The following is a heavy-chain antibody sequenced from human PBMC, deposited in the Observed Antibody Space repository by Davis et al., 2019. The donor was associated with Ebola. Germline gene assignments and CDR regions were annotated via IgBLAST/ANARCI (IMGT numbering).Heavy chain of an antibody. CDR1: GYTFTSYA. CDR3: ARVGGYYYDSSGYPDY. Sequence: ASVKVSCKASGYTFTSYAMHWVRQAPGQRLEWMGWINPNSGGTNYAQKFQGRVTMTRDTSISTAYMELSRLRSDDTAVYYCARVGGYYYDSSGYPDYWGQGTLVTVSS. D-gene: IGHD3-22*01. V-gene: IGHV1-2*02. CDR2: INPNSGGT. J-gene: IGHJ4*02.